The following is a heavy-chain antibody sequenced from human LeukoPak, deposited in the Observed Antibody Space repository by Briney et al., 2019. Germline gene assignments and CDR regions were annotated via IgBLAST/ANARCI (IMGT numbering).Heavy chain of an antibody. V-gene: IGHV5-51*01. CDR2: IYPGDSDT. J-gene: IGHJ6*02. CDR1: GYSFTSYW. CDR3: ARTLNYYDSSGRNYYYYYGMDV. D-gene: IGHD3-22*01. Sequence: GESLKISCKGSGYSFTSYWIGWVLQMPGKGLEWMGVIYPGDSDTRYSPSFQGQVTISAEKSISTAYLQWRSLQASDTAMYYCARTLNYYDSSGRNYYYYYGMDVWGQGTTVTVSS.